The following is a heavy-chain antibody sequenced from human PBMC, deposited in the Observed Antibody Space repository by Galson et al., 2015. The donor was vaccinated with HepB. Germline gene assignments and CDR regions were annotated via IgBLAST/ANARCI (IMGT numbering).Heavy chain of an antibody. Sequence: SLRLSCAASGFTFSSYAMSWVRQPPGMGLEWVSGIYSGGSTYYADSVKGRFTISRDNAKNTLDLQMNSLRAEDTAVYYCARDSPGIAVASNEAVDAFDIWGQGTMVTVSS. CDR3: ARDSPGIAVASNEAVDAFDI. J-gene: IGHJ3*02. V-gene: IGHV3-66*02. CDR2: IYSGGST. D-gene: IGHD6-19*01. CDR1: GFTFSSYA.